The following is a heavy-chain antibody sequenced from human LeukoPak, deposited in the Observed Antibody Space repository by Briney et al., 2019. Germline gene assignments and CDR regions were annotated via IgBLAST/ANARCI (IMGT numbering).Heavy chain of an antibody. V-gene: IGHV1-2*02. CDR1: GYTFTGYF. CDR3: AREEEYRNSFDY. CDR2: INPNSGGT. Sequence: ASVKVSCKASGYTFTGYFMHWVRQAPGQGLEWMGWINPNSGGTNYAQKFQGRVTMTRDTSITTASMELSRLRSDATAVYYCAREEEYRNSFDYWGQGTLVTVSS. D-gene: IGHD6-6*01. J-gene: IGHJ4*02.